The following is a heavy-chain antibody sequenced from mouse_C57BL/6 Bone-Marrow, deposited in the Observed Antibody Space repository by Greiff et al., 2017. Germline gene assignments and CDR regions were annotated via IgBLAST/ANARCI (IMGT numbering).Heavy chain of an antibody. J-gene: IGHJ2*01. D-gene: IGHD2-3*01. V-gene: IGHV1-81*01. CDR2: IYPRSGNT. CDR1: GYTFTSYG. CDR3: ARWLLRNRGNY. Sequence: QVQLQQSGAELARPGASVKLSCKASGYTFTSYGISWVKQRTGQGLEWIGEIYPRSGNTYYNEKFQGKATLTADKSSSTAYMELRSLTSEDSAVYFCARWLLRNRGNYWGQGTTLTVSS.